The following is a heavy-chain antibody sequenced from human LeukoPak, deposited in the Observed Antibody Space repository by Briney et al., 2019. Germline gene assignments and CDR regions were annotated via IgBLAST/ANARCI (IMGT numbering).Heavy chain of an antibody. Sequence: GGSLRLSCAAAEFTTSSYWMSWVRQAPGKGLEWVANIKQDGSEKNYVDSVKGRFTISRDNAKNSLYLQMNSLRPEDTAVYYCVRDFQSSSVPSPYYYHYYGMDVWGQGTTVTVS. CDR1: EFTTSSYW. CDR3: VRDFQSSSVPSPYYYHYYGMDV. CDR2: IKQDGSEK. V-gene: IGHV3-7*03. J-gene: IGHJ6*02. D-gene: IGHD2-15*01.